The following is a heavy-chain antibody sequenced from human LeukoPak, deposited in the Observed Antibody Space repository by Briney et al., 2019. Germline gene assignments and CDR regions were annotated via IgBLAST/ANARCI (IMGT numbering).Heavy chain of an antibody. J-gene: IGHJ4*02. CDR3: ARSTYSSSYYVVFGY. CDR1: GFTFGDYA. D-gene: IGHD6-13*01. Sequence: GGSLRLSCTASGFTFGDYAMSWVRQAPGKGLEWITFIRSKAYGGTAEYAAPVRGRFTFSRDDSKSIAYLQLNSLKTEDTAIYHCARSTYSSSYYVVFGYWGQGTLVTVSS. V-gene: IGHV3-49*04. CDR2: IRSKAYGGTA.